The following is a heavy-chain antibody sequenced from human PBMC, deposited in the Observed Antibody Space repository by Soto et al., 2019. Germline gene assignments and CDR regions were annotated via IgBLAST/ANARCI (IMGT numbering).Heavy chain of an antibody. CDR1: GYTFTGYY. D-gene: IGHD3-3*01. Sequence: ASVKVSCKASGYTFTGYYMHWVRQAPGQGLEWMGWINPNSGGTNDAQKFQGRVTMTRDTSISTAYMELSRLRSDDTAVYYCASELRFLEWLSNGMDVWGQGTTVTVSS. CDR2: INPNSGGT. J-gene: IGHJ6*02. V-gene: IGHV1-2*02. CDR3: ASELRFLEWLSNGMDV.